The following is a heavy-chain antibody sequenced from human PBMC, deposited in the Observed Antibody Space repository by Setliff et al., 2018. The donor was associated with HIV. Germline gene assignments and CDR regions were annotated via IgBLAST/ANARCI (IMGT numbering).Heavy chain of an antibody. D-gene: IGHD5-12*01. CDR1: GYFFPGSW. J-gene: IGHJ6*03. Sequence: GESLKISCTGSGYFFPGSWIGWVRQMPGKGLEWVAIIYPGDSDTRYSPSFEGQVTISADKSTSTAYLQWSSLKASDTAIYYCTRHPLRPGIAHHYYHIDVWGTGTTVTVSS. CDR2: IYPGDSDT. CDR3: TRHPLRPGIAHHYYHIDV. V-gene: IGHV5-51*01.